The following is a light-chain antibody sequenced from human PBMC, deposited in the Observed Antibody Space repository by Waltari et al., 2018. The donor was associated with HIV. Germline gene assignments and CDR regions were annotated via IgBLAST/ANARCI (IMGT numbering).Light chain of an antibody. CDR3: AAWDDSLSGYV. CDR1: SSNIGRSY. V-gene: IGLV1-47*01. J-gene: IGLJ1*01. CDR2: SSN. Sequence: QSVLTKPPSASGPPGQRVTISCSGSSSNIGRSYVYSYQQVPGTAPKLLIYSSNHRPSGVPDRFSGSKSGTSASLAISGLRSEDEADYYCAAWDDSLSGYVFGTGTKVTVL.